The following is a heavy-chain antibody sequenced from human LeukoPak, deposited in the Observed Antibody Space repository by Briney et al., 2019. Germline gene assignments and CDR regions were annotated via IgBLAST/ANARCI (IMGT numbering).Heavy chain of an antibody. D-gene: IGHD3-10*02. V-gene: IGHV3-7*03. CDR1: GFILSNYW. CDR3: VSAVRGSSFAI. CDR2: IKTDGSEK. J-gene: IGHJ3*02. Sequence: GGSLRLSCAASGFILSNYWMGWVRQAPGKGLESLANIKTDGSEKYYVDSVKGRFSISRDNAKNSLYLQMNSLRAEDTAVYYCVSAVRGSSFAICGQGPKVTVSS.